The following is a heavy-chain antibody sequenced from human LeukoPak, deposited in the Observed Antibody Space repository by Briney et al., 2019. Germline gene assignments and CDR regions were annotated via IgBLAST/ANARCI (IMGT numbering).Heavy chain of an antibody. CDR1: GGSISSYY. CDR3: ARHSIRGSSSSHWFDP. D-gene: IGHD6-6*01. CDR2: IYTSGST. J-gene: IGHJ5*02. Sequence: PSETLSLTYTVSGGSISSYYWSWIRQPPGEGLEWIGYIYTSGSTNYNPSLKSRVTISVDTSKNQFSLKLSSVTAADTAVYYCARHSIRGSSSSHWFDPWGQGTLVTVSS. V-gene: IGHV4-4*09.